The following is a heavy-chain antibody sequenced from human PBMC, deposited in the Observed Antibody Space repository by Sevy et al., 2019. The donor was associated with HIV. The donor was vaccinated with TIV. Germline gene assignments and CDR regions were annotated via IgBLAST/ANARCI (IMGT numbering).Heavy chain of an antibody. CDR2: ISRSGEST. V-gene: IGHV3-23*01. CDR1: RLIFSRYA. Sequence: GGSLRLSCAGSRLIFSRYAMSWVRQAPGKGLEWVSAISRSGESTYYADSVKGRFTISRDTSKNTLYLQMNNLRAEDTAVYYCATTYYFESRSPPLPNYWGQGTLVTVSS. CDR3: ATTYYFESRSPPLPNY. D-gene: IGHD3-22*01. J-gene: IGHJ4*02.